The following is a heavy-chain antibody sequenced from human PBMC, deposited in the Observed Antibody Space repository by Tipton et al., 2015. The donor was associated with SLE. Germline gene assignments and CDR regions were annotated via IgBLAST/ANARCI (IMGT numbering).Heavy chain of an antibody. CDR3: ARETMMGLSGIDY. Sequence: LRLSCTVSGGSISSHYWSWIRQPPGKGLEWIGYIYYSGSTNYNPSLKSRVTISVDTSKDQFSLKLSSVTAADTAVYYCARETMMGLSGIDYWGQGTLITVSS. J-gene: IGHJ4*02. CDR1: GGSISSHY. D-gene: IGHD3-22*01. V-gene: IGHV4-59*11. CDR2: IYYSGST.